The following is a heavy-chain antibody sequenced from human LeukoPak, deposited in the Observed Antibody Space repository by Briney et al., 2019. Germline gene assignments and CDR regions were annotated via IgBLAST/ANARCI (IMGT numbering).Heavy chain of an antibody. CDR3: ATLYGSGSYYED. D-gene: IGHD3-10*01. J-gene: IGHJ4*02. CDR1: GFTFSSYW. V-gene: IGHV3-74*01. CDR2: INSDGSST. Sequence: GGSLRLSCTASGFTFSSYWMHWVRQAPGKGLVWVSRINSDGSSTSYADSVEGRFTISRDNAKNTLYLQMNSLRAEDTAVYYCATLYGSGSYYEDWGQGTLVTVSS.